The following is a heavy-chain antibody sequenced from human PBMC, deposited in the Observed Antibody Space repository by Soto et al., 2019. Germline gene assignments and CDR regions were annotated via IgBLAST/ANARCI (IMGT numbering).Heavy chain of an antibody. CDR3: ARAGCSGNGCFECFFDH. Sequence: PSETLSLTCAVSGGSIGSYYWNWIRQPAGRGLEWLGRIFTTGTTNYSPSLKSRVSMSVDTSRNQFSLELRSVTAADTAVYYCARAGCSGNGCFECFFDHWGQGILVTVSS. V-gene: IGHV4-4*07. J-gene: IGHJ4*02. D-gene: IGHD2-15*01. CDR2: IFTTGTT. CDR1: GGSIGSYY.